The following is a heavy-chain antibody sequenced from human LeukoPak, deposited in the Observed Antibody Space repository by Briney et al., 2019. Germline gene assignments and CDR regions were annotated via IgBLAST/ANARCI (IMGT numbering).Heavy chain of an antibody. J-gene: IGHJ4*02. CDR2: MNPNSGNT. CDR3: ARSGRRDHYFDY. D-gene: IGHD1-1*01. CDR1: GYTFTGYY. Sequence: ASVKVSCKASGYTFTGYYMHWVRQATGQGLEWMGWMNPNSGNTGYAQKFQGRVTITRNTSISTAYMELSSLRSEDTAVYYCARSGRRDHYFDYWGQGTLVTVSS. V-gene: IGHV1-8*03.